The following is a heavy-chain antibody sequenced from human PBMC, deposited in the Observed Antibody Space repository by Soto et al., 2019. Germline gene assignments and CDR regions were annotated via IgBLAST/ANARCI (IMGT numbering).Heavy chain of an antibody. CDR1: GGSISSYY. CDR2: IYYSGTT. Sequence: QVQLQESGPGLVKPSETLSLTCTVSGGSISSYYWSWIRQPPGKGLELIGYIYYSGTTNYNPSLKSRVTISVDTSKNQFSLKLSSVTAADTAVYYCSRFNWYFDLWGRGTLVTVSS. J-gene: IGHJ2*01. CDR3: SRFNWYFDL. V-gene: IGHV4-59*08.